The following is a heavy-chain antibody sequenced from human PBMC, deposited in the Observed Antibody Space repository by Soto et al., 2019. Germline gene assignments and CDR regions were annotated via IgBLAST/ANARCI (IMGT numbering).Heavy chain of an antibody. CDR3: ATSLSKQRPFDN. J-gene: IGHJ4*01. CDR1: GSSGSY. V-gene: IGHV4-38-2*01. Sequence: SETLSLTCSVCGSSGSYWGWVRQPPGKGLEWIGTIFLSGSSYHNPSLRSRVPISPDSDKNPFSLRLNYVTAADTAVYYCATSLSKQRPFDNWGHGTLVTSPQ. D-gene: IGHD3-16*01. CDR2: IFLSGSS.